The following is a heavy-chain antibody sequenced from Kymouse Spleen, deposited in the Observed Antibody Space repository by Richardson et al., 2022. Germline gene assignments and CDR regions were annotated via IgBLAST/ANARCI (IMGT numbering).Heavy chain of an antibody. CDR2: IYHSGST. J-gene: IGHJ6*02. D-gene: IGHD3-10*01. Sequence: QVQLQESGPGLVKPSGTLSLTCAVSGGSISSSNWWSWVRQPPGKGLEWIGEIYHSGSTNYNPSLKSRVTISVDKSKNQFSLKLSSVTAADTAVYYCARDGYYGSGSYRYYYYGMDVWGQGTTVTVSS. V-gene: IGHV4-4*02. CDR1: GGSISSSNW. CDR3: ARDGYYGSGSYRYYYYGMDV.